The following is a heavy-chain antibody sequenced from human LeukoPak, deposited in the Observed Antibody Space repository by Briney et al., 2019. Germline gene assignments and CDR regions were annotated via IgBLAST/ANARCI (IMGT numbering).Heavy chain of an antibody. J-gene: IGHJ3*02. V-gene: IGHV4-34*01. CDR2: INHSGST. CDR1: GGSMYSYY. D-gene: IGHD2-2*01. Sequence: SETLSLTCSVSGGSMYSYYWSFIRQAAGKGLEWIGAINHSGSTNYNPSLKSRVNISVDTPKNQFSLELSSVTAADAAVYYCARVRKGGVPAAVDAFDIWAKGQWSPSLQ. CDR3: ARVRKGGVPAAVDAFDI.